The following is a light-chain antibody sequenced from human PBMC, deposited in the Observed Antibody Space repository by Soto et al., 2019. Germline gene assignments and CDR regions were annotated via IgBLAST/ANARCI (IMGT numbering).Light chain of an antibody. CDR3: QSYDSSLSGYV. J-gene: IGLJ1*01. V-gene: IGLV1-40*01. CDR2: GNS. Sequence: QLVLTQPPSVSGAPGQRVTISCTGSSSNIGAGYDVHWYQQLPGTAPKLLIYGNSNRPSGVPDRFSGSKSGTSASLAITGRKAEDEADYYCQSYDSSLSGYVFGTGTKLTVL. CDR1: SSNIGAGYD.